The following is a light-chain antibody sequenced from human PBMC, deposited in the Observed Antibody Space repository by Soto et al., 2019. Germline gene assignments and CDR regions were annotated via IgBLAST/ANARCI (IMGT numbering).Light chain of an antibody. CDR3: QQYNSYPYT. V-gene: IGKV1-5*01. CDR2: DAS. Sequence: IHMTQSPSTLSASVGVRVTITCRASQSISSWLAWYQQKPGKAPKLLIYDASSLESGVPSRFSGSGSGTEFTLTISSLQPDDFATYYCQQYNSYPYTFGQGTKLEIK. J-gene: IGKJ2*01. CDR1: QSISSW.